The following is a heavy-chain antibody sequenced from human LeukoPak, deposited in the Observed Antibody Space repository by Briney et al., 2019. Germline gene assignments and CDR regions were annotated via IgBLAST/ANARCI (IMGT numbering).Heavy chain of an antibody. CDR2: IDTDASST. D-gene: IGHD1-26*01. J-gene: IGHJ4*02. Sequence: GGSLRLSCTASGFTFSRYWMHWVRQAPGKGLVWVSQIDTDASSTNYAGSVKGRFTISRDNAKNTLYLQMNSLRAEDTAVYYCVRDAPEWEIPSDYWGQGTLVTVSS. V-gene: IGHV3-74*01. CDR1: GFTFSRYW. CDR3: VRDAPEWEIPSDY.